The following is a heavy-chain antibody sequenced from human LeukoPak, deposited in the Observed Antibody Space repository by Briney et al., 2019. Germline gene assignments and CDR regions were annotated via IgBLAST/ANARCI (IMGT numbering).Heavy chain of an antibody. CDR3: ARGVVVIPHWFDP. V-gene: IGHV1-2*02. CDR1: GYTLTELS. Sequence: GASVKVSCKVSGYTLTELSMHWVRQAPGQGLEWMGWINPNSGGTNYAQKFQGRVTMTRDTSISTAYMELSRLRSDDTAVYYCARGVVVIPHWFDPWGQGTLVTVSP. CDR2: INPNSGGT. J-gene: IGHJ5*02. D-gene: IGHD2-15*01.